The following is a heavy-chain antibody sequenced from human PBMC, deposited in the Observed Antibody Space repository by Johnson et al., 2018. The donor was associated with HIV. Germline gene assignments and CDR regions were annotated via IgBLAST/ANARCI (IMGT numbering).Heavy chain of an antibody. CDR1: GFTVSSNY. CDR3: ARERQILEWLPAHRAFDL. V-gene: IGHV3-30*03. Sequence: QVQLVESGGGLIQPGGSLRLSCAASGFTVSSNYMSWVRQAPGKGLEWVAGISYDGSNKYYGDSVKGRFTISRDTSKNTLSMQMNSLRGEDTAVYYCARERQILEWLPAHRAFDLWGQGTLVTVSS. J-gene: IGHJ3*01. CDR2: ISYDGSNK. D-gene: IGHD3-3*01.